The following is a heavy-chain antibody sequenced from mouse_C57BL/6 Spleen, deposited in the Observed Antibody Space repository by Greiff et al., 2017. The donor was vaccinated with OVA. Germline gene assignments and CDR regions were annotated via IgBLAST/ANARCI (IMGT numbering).Heavy chain of an antibody. CDR3: AREGTGEYYFDY. CDR1: GYSFTDYN. CDR2: INPNYGTT. V-gene: IGHV1-39*01. D-gene: IGHD4-1*01. J-gene: IGHJ2*01. Sequence: VQLKESGPELVKPGASVKISCKASGYSFTDYNMNWVKQSNGKSLEWIGVINPNYGTTSYNQKFKGKATLTVDQSSSTAYMQLNSLTSEDSAVYDCAREGTGEYYFDYWGQGTTLTVSS.